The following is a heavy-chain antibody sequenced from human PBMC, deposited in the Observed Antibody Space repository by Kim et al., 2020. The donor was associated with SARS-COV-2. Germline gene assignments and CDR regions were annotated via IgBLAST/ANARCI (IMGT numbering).Heavy chain of an antibody. CDR1: GFTFSTYT. Sequence: GGSLRLSCAASGFTFSTYTMNWVRQAPGKGLEWVSGISGSGGDTYYADSVKGRFTISRDNSRNTLYLQMNNLRVQDTAIYFCAKSLQETNFFHILTGYCGMDVWGQGTTVTVSS. V-gene: IGHV3-23*01. D-gene: IGHD3-9*01. CDR3: AKSLQETNFFHILTGYCGMDV. CDR2: ISGSGGDT. J-gene: IGHJ6*02.